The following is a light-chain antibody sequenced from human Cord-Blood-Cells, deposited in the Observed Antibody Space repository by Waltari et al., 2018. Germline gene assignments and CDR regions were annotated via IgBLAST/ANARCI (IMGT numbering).Light chain of an antibody. V-gene: IGLV3-1*01. CDR3: QAWDSSTVV. Sequence: SYELTQPPSVSVSPGQTASIPCSGDKLGEKYACWYQQKPGQSPVLVIYQDSKRPSGIPERFSGSNSGNTATLTISGTQARDEADYYCQAWDSSTVVFGGGTKLTVL. CDR1: KLGEKY. CDR2: QDS. J-gene: IGLJ2*01.